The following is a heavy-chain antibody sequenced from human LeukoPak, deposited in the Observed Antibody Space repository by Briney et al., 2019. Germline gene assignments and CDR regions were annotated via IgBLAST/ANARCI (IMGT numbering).Heavy chain of an antibody. J-gene: IGHJ4*02. CDR1: GGSVSSGSYY. CDR2: IYYSGST. CDR3: ARRYSSSWFDY. Sequence: PSETLSLTCTVSGGSVSSGSYYWSWIRQPPGKGLEWIGYIYYSGSTNYNPSLKSRVTISVDTSKNQFSLKLSSGTAADTAVYYCARRYSSSWFDYWGQGTLVTVSS. V-gene: IGHV4-61*01. D-gene: IGHD6-13*01.